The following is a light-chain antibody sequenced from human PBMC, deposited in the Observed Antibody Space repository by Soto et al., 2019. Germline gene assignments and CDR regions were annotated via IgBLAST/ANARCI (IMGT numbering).Light chain of an antibody. V-gene: IGLV2-14*01. Sequence: QSALTQPASVSGSPGQSITISCTGTSSDVGAFDYVSWYQHLPGRAPKLLIYEVTNRPSGVSDRISGSKSGNTASLTISGLQTEDEADYYCSSFTSSTTLVIIGGGTKLTVL. CDR1: SSDVGAFDY. CDR3: SSFTSSTTLVI. J-gene: IGLJ2*01. CDR2: EVT.